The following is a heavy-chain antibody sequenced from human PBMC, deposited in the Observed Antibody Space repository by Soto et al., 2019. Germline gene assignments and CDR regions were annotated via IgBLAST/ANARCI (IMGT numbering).Heavy chain of an antibody. V-gene: IGHV1-69*08. CDR1: GGTFSSYT. Sequence: QVQLVQSGAEVKKPGSSVKVSCKASGGTFSSYTISWVRQAPGQGLEWMGRIIPILGIANYAQKFQGRVTITADKSTSTAYMELSSLRSEVTAVYYCARDPGYYYGSWKRMDVWGKGTTVTVSS. CDR3: ARDPGYYYGSWKRMDV. J-gene: IGHJ6*03. D-gene: IGHD3-10*01. CDR2: IIPILGIA.